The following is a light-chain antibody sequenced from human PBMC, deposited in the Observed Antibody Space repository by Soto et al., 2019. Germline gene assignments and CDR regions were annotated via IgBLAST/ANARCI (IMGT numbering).Light chain of an antibody. CDR3: QQYNNWPPMT. V-gene: IGKV3-20*01. CDR1: QSIRSNY. CDR2: GAS. J-gene: IGKJ1*01. Sequence: EIVLTQSPGTLSLSPGERATLSCRASQSIRSNYLAWYHQKAGQAPRLLIYGASNRATGIPDRFSGRGSGTDFTLTIDRLEPEDFAVYFCQQYNNWPPMTFGQGTKVEMK.